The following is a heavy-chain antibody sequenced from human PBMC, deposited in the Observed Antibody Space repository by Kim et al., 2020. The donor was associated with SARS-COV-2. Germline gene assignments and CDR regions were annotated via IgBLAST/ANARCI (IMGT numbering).Heavy chain of an antibody. D-gene: IGHD3-22*01. J-gene: IGHJ4*02. CDR3: ARVPPNYYDSSGYSDY. Sequence: SLKSRVTISVDTSKNQFSLKLSSVTAADTAVYYCARVPPNYYDSSGYSDYWGQGTLVTVSS. V-gene: IGHV4-39*07.